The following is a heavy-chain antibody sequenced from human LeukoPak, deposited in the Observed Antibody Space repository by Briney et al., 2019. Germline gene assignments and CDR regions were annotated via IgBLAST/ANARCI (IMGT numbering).Heavy chain of an antibody. V-gene: IGHV4-34*01. D-gene: IGHD4-17*01. Sequence: SETLSLTCAVYGGSFSGYYWSWIRQPPGKGLEWIGEINHSGSTNYNPSLKSRVTISVDTSSNHFSLMMDSVTTTDTAVYYCARGTKSPRTTVLTSFWYFDLWGRGTLVTVSS. CDR2: INHSGST. CDR3: ARGTKSPRTTVLTSFWYFDL. J-gene: IGHJ2*01. CDR1: GGSFSGYY.